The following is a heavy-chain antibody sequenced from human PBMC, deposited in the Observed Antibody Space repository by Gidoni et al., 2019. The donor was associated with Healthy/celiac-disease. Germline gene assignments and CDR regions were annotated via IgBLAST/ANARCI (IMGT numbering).Heavy chain of an antibody. V-gene: IGHV3-33*08. J-gene: IGHJ4*02. CDR3: ARGWLQSGLSCDY. CDR1: GFTFSSYG. D-gene: IGHD5-12*01. Sequence: QVQLVESGGGVVQPGRSLRLSCAASGFTFSSYGMHWVRQAPGKGLEWVAVIWYDGSNKYYADSVKGRFTISRDNSKNTLYLQMNSLRAEDTAVYYCARGWLQSGLSCDYWGQGTLVTVSS. CDR2: IWYDGSNK.